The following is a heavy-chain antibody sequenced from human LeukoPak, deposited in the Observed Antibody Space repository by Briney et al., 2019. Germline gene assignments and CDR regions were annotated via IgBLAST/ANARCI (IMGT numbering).Heavy chain of an antibody. J-gene: IGHJ4*02. CDR2: INPNHGDT. Sequence: EASVKVSCKASGYTFTGYYMHWVRQAPGQGLEWMGWINPNHGDTNYAQKFQDRVSMTRDTSINTAYMHLSRLRSADTAVYYCARSPHILTGENFDYWGQGTLLTVSS. D-gene: IGHD3-9*01. CDR3: ARSPHILTGENFDY. V-gene: IGHV1-2*02. CDR1: GYTFTGYY.